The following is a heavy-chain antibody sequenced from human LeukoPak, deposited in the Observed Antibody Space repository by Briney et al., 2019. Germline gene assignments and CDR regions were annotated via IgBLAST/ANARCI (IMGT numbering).Heavy chain of an antibody. V-gene: IGHV4-59*01. D-gene: IGHD5-24*01. CDR2: IYYSWST. CDR3: ARDFLQDDAFDI. J-gene: IGHJ3*02. Sequence: SETLSLTCTVSGGFISSYYWSWIRQPPAKGLVVSGYIYYSWSTNYIPPRKSRVTISVATTKNQFSLRLSSVTAADTAVYYCARDFLQDDAFDIWGQGTMVTVSS. CDR1: GGFISSYY.